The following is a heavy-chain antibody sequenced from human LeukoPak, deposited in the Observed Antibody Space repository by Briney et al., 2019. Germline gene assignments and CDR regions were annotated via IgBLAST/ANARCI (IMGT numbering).Heavy chain of an antibody. V-gene: IGHV4-59*01. CDR1: GGSISSYY. Sequence: PSETLSPTCTVSGGSISSYYWSWIRQPPGKGLEWIGYIYYSGSTNYNPSLKSRVTISVDTSKNQFSLKLSSVTAADTAVYYCARSNFGSPIDYWGQGTLVTVSS. D-gene: IGHD3-10*01. CDR3: ARSNFGSPIDY. CDR2: IYYSGST. J-gene: IGHJ4*02.